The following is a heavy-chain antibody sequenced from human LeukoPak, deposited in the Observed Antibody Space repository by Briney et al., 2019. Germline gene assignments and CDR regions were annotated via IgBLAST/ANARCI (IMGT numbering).Heavy chain of an antibody. D-gene: IGHD2-2*01. Sequence: GGSLILSCVASGFAFRIYWMNWLRQGPGKGLEWVASIKQDGSETNYADSVKGGFTISRDNAKNSLYLQMNSLRAEDTALYNCGSTNSFSYWGQGTLVTVSS. CDR3: GSTNSFSY. V-gene: IGHV3-7*01. CDR1: GFAFRIYW. J-gene: IGHJ4*02. CDR2: IKQDGSET.